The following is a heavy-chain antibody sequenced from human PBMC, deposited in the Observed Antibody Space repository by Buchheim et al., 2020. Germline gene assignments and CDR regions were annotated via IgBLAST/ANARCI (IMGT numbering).Heavy chain of an antibody. V-gene: IGHV4-30-2*01. D-gene: IGHD3-10*01. CDR1: GGSISSGGYS. CDR3: ARAQLLWFGELFDY. J-gene: IGHJ4*02. Sequence: QLQLRESGSGLVKPSQTLSLTCAVSGGSISSGGYSWSWIRQPPGKGLEWIGYIYHSGSTYYNPSLKSRVTISVDRSKNQFSLKLSSVTAADTAVYYCARAQLLWFGELFDYWGQGTL. CDR2: IYHSGST.